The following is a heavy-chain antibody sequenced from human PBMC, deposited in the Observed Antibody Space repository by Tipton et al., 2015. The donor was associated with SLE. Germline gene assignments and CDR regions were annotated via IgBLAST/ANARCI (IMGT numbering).Heavy chain of an antibody. Sequence: SLRLSCAASGFSFSTYGMHWVRQAPGKGLEWVALISYDGSIKTYGDSGKGRFAISRDDSKNTLYLQMNSLRPEDAAVYYCVRAVAQSSGWEDYYYMDVWGKGTTGTVSS. J-gene: IGHJ6*03. V-gene: IGHV3-30*03. D-gene: IGHD6-19*01. CDR3: VRAVAQSSGWEDYYYMDV. CDR1: GFSFSTYG. CDR2: ISYDGSIK.